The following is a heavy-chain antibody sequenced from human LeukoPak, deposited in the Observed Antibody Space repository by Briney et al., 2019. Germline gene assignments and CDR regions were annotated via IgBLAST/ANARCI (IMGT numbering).Heavy chain of an antibody. Sequence: ASVKVSCKASGYTFTGYYMHWVRQAPGQGLEWMGWINPNSGGTNYAQKFQGRVTMTEDTSTDTAYMELSSLRSEDTAVYYCATGSHSSGWKSFDYWGQGTLVTVSS. V-gene: IGHV1-2*02. CDR3: ATGSHSSGWKSFDY. J-gene: IGHJ4*02. D-gene: IGHD6-19*01. CDR2: INPNSGGT. CDR1: GYTFTGYY.